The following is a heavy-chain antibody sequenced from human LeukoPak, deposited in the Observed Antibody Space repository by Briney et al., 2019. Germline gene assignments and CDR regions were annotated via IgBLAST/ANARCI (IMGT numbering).Heavy chain of an antibody. Sequence: SETLSLTCAVYGGSFSGYYWSWIRQPPGKGLEWIGEINHSGSTNYNPSLKSRVPISVDTSKNQFSLKLSSVTAADTAVYYCARGSQLWLLHYYYGMDVWGQGTTVTVSS. CDR2: INHSGST. CDR3: ARGSQLWLLHYYYGMDV. J-gene: IGHJ6*02. D-gene: IGHD5-18*01. CDR1: GGSFSGYY. V-gene: IGHV4-34*01.